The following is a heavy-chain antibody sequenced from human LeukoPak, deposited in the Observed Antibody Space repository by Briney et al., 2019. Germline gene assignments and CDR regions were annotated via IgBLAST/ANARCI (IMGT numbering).Heavy chain of an antibody. V-gene: IGHV3-33*06. D-gene: IGHD5-24*01. Sequence: GGSLRLSCAASGFTFSSYGMHWVRQAPGKGLEWVAVIGYDGSNTYYADSVKGRFTISRDNSKNTLYLQMNSLRAEDTAVYTCAKSVVGLRDGYIGYWGQGTLVTVSS. CDR3: AKSVVGLRDGYIGY. J-gene: IGHJ4*02. CDR1: GFTFSSYG. CDR2: IGYDGSNT.